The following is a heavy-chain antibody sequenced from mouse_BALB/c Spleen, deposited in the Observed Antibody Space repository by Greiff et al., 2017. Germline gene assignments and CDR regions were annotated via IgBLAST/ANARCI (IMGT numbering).Heavy chain of an antibody. CDR3: ARWDDYPWFAY. Sequence: QVQLKESGAELVRPGSSVKISCKASGYAFSSYWMNWVKQRPGQGLEWIGQIYPGDGDTNYNGKFKGKATLTADKSSSTAYMQLSSLTSEDSAVYFCARWDDYPWFAYWGQGTLVTVSA. J-gene: IGHJ3*01. CDR1: GYAFSSYW. CDR2: IYPGDGDT. V-gene: IGHV1-80*01. D-gene: IGHD2-4*01.